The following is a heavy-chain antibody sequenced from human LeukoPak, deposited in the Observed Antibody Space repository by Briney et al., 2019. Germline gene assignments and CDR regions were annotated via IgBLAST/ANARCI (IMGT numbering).Heavy chain of an antibody. J-gene: IGHJ4*02. CDR3: ARALVVAARTYFFDY. Sequence: ASVKVSCKASGYTFTSYAMNWVRQAPGQGLEWMGWINTNTGNPTYAQGFTGRFVFSLDASVSTAYLQISSLKAEDTAVYYCARALVVAARTYFFDYWGQGTLVTVSS. CDR2: INTNTGNP. V-gene: IGHV7-4-1*02. CDR1: GYTFTSYA. D-gene: IGHD2-15*01.